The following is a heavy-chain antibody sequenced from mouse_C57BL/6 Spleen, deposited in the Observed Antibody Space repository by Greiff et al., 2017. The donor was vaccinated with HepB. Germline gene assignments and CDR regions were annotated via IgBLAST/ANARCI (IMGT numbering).Heavy chain of an antibody. Sequence: EVKLVESGGGLVKPGGSLKLSCAASGFTFSSYAMSWVRQTPEKRLEWVATISDGGSYTYYPDNVKGRFTISRDNAKNNLYLQMSHLKSEDTAMYYCAREGYYSNYGAMDYWGQGTTLTVSS. V-gene: IGHV5-4*01. CDR2: ISDGGSYT. CDR3: AREGYYSNYGAMDY. D-gene: IGHD2-5*01. J-gene: IGHJ2*01. CDR1: GFTFSSYA.